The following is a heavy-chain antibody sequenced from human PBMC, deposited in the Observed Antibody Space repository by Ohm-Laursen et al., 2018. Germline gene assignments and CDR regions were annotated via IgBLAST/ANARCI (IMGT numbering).Heavy chain of an antibody. Sequence: ASVKVSCKASGYTFTGYYMHWVRQAPGQGLEWMGWINPNSGGTNYAQKFQGRVTMTRDTSISTVYMELSSLRSEDTAVYYCARVVQKLLVYSFDYWGQGTLVTVSS. CDR2: INPNSGGT. J-gene: IGHJ4*02. CDR3: ARVVQKLLVYSFDY. D-gene: IGHD1-14*01. CDR1: GYTFTGYY. V-gene: IGHV1-2*02.